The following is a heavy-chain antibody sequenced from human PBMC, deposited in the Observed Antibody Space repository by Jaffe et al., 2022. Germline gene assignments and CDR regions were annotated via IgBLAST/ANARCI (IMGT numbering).Heavy chain of an antibody. Sequence: QVQLVQSGAEVKKPGSSVKVSCKASGGTFSSYAISWVRQAPGQGLEWMGGIIPIFGTANYAQKFQGRVTITTDESTSTAYMELSSLRSEDTAVYYCATYEPYGSGSYLAYYYYMDVWGKGTTVTVSS. CDR2: IIPIFGTA. V-gene: IGHV1-69*05. D-gene: IGHD3-10*01. CDR1: GGTFSSYA. CDR3: ATYEPYGSGSYLAYYYYMDV. J-gene: IGHJ6*03.